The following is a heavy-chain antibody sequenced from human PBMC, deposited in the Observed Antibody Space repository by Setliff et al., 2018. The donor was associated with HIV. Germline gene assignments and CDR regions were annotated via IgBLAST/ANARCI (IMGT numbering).Heavy chain of an antibody. Sequence: PSETLSLTCTVSGGSISSHYWYWIRQSPGKGLEWIGHVDYSGSSTYNPSLNSRVPLSIDTSKSQFSLRLSSVTAADTALYYCARRSTVARGVDCFDLWGQGTQVTVSS. J-gene: IGHJ4*02. CDR3: ARRSTVARGVDCFDL. CDR2: VDYSGSS. D-gene: IGHD3-10*01. CDR1: GGSISSHY. V-gene: IGHV4-59*08.